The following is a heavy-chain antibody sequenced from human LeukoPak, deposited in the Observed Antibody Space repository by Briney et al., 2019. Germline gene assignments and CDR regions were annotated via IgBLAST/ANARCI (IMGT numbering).Heavy chain of an antibody. J-gene: IGHJ3*02. CDR2: ISAYTGNT. CDR1: GGTFSGYT. D-gene: IGHD1-26*01. CDR3: ARDLIVGATLAGGHDAFDI. V-gene: IGHV1-18*01. Sequence: ASVKVSCKASGGTFSGYTISWVRQAPGQGLEWMGWISAYTGNTNYAQNLQGRVTMTTDTSTRTAYMDLRSLRSDDTAVYYCARDLIVGATLAGGHDAFDIWGQGTMVTVSS.